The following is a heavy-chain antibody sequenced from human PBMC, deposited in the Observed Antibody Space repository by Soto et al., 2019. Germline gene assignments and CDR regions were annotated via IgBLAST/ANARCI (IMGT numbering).Heavy chain of an antibody. Sequence: SVKVSCKASGGTFSSYAISWVRQAPGQGLEWMGGIIPIFGTAHYAQKFQGRVTITADESTSTAYMEVSSLRSEDTAVYYCARGKGIRYYYYGMDVWGQGTTVTVS. CDR1: GGTFSSYA. CDR2: IIPIFGTA. D-gene: IGHD5-18*01. J-gene: IGHJ6*02. CDR3: ARGKGIRYYYYGMDV. V-gene: IGHV1-69*13.